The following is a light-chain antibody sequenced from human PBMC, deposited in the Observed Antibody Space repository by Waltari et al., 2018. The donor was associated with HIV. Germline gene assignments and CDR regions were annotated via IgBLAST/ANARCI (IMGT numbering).Light chain of an antibody. CDR2: GTS. Sequence: EIVLTQSPGTLSLSPGEKATLSCRASQSVNNKYLAWYQQKPGQAPRLLIYGTSSRATGIPDRFSGSGSGTDFTLSISRLEPEDFAVYYCQQYDSSPLFTFGPGTKVEIK. CDR1: QSVNNKY. CDR3: QQYDSSPLFT. J-gene: IGKJ3*01. V-gene: IGKV3-20*01.